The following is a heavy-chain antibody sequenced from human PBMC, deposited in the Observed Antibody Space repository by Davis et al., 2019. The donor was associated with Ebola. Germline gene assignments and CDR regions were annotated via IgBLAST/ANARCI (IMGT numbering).Heavy chain of an antibody. V-gene: IGHV1-3*01. CDR2: INAGNGNT. CDR3: ARGPAGYNWFDP. J-gene: IGHJ5*02. CDR1: GYTFSSYA. Sequence: ASVKVSCKASGYTFSSYAMHWVRQAPGQRLEWMGWINAGNGNTKYSQKFQGRVTITRDTSASTAYMELSSLRSEDTAVYYCARGPAGYNWFDPWGQGTHVSVSS. D-gene: IGHD6-13*01.